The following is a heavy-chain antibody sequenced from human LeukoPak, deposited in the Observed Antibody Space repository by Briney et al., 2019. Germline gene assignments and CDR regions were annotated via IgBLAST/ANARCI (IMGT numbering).Heavy chain of an antibody. CDR1: GGSFSGYY. D-gene: IGHD3-9*01. Sequence: PSETLSLTCAVYGGSFSGYYRSWIRQPPGKGLEWIGEINHSGSTNYNPSLKSRVTISVDTSKNQFSLKLSSVTAADTAVYYCARGKRILRYFDWFHGGNVAFDIWGQGTMVTVSS. J-gene: IGHJ3*02. V-gene: IGHV4-34*01. CDR3: ARGKRILRYFDWFHGGNVAFDI. CDR2: INHSGST.